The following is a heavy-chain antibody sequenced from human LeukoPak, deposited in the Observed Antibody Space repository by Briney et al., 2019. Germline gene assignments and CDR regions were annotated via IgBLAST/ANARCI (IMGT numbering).Heavy chain of an antibody. CDR3: ARLAAAGSGSRTRGIY. D-gene: IGHD6-25*01. J-gene: IGHJ4*02. CDR2: IYYSGST. Sequence: SETLSLTCTVSGGSVNSSSFYWGWIRQSPGKGLEWIGNIYYSGSTYYNPSLQSRVIIPVDTSKNQFSLKLSSVTAADTAVYYCARLAAAGSGSRTRGIYWGQGTLVTVSS. CDR1: GGSVNSSSFY. V-gene: IGHV4-39*01.